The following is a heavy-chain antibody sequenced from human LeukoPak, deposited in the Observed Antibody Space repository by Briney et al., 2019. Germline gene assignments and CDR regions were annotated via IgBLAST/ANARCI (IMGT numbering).Heavy chain of an antibody. D-gene: IGHD3-3*01. CDR3: ASRAGATMEWLLDENYYYGMDV. J-gene: IGHJ6*02. V-gene: IGHV3-30-3*01. Sequence: PGGSLRLSCAASGFTFSSYVMHWVRQAPGKGLEWVAVISYDGNNKYYADSVKGRFTISRDNSKNTLYLQMNSLRPEDTAVYYCASRAGATMEWLLDENYYYGMDVWGQGTTVTVSS. CDR1: GFTFSSYV. CDR2: ISYDGNNK.